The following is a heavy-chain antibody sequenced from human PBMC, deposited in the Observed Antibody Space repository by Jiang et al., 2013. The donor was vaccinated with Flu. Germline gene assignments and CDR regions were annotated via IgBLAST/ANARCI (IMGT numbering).Heavy chain of an antibody. CDR2: INHSGST. J-gene: IGHJ4*02. V-gene: IGHV4-34*01. D-gene: IGHD7-27*01. Sequence: KGLEWIGEINHSGSTNYNPSLKSRVTISVDTSKNQFSLKLSSVTAADTAVYYCARESTGVDYWGQGTLVTVSS. CDR3: ARESTGVDY.